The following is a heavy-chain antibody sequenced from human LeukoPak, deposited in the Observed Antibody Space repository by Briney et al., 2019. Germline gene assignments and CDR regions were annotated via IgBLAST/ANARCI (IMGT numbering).Heavy chain of an antibody. CDR1: GYTFTSYY. V-gene: IGHV1-46*01. CDR3: ARETMVRGVTEQGYDY. J-gene: IGHJ4*02. D-gene: IGHD3-10*01. Sequence: ASVKVSCKASGYTFTSYYMHWVRQAPGQGLEWMGIINPSGGSTSYAQKFQGRVTMTRDTTTSTVYTELSSLRSEDTAVYYCARETMVRGVTEQGYDYWGQGTLVTVSS. CDR2: INPSGGST.